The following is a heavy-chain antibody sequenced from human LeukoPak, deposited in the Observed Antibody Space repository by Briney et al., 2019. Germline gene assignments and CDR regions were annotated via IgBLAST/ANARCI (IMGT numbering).Heavy chain of an antibody. CDR1: GFTFSSYE. CDR3: ARVSDTAMVNYYYYMDV. CDR2: ISSSGSTI. D-gene: IGHD5-18*01. V-gene: IGHV3-48*03. J-gene: IGHJ6*03. Sequence: GGSLRLSCAASGFTFSSYEMNWVRQAPGKGLEWVSYISSSGSTIYYADSVKGRFTISRDNSKNTLYLQMNSLRAEDTAVYYCARVSDTAMVNYYYYMDVWGKGTTVTVSS.